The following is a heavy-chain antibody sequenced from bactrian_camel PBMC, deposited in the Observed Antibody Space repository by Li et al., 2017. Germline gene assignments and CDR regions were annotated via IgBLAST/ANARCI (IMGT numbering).Heavy chain of an antibody. J-gene: IGHJ6*01. D-gene: IGHD4*01. V-gene: IGHV3S53*01. Sequence: VQLVESGGGSALAGGSLTLSCTASQSTYRSICMAWFRQAPGAKRETVATIDSNGVTKVADSVKGRFTISRDNPKNTVVLQMDSLRSGDTALYYCVTSTYYDDYRDFSVWGQGTQVTVS. CDR1: QSTYRSIC. CDR2: IDSNGVT. CDR3: VTSTYYDDYRDFSV.